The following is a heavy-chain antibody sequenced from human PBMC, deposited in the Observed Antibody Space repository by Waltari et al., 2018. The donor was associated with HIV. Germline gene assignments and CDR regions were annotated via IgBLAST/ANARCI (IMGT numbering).Heavy chain of an antibody. D-gene: IGHD2-15*01. J-gene: IGHJ5*02. CDR2: INHSGSN. V-gene: IGHV4-34*01. CDR1: GGSFSGYY. CDR3: ARGVVVAATQAGFDP. Sequence: QVQLQQWGAGLLKPSETLSLTCAVYGGSFSGYYWSWIRQPPGKGLEWIGEINHSGSNHYNPAMKSRVTREVDTAKNQLSRRMRSVTAEDTAVYYCARGVVVAATQAGFDPWGQGTMVTVSS.